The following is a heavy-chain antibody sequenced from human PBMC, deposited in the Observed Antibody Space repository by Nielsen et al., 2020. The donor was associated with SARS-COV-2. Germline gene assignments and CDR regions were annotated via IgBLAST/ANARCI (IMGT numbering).Heavy chain of an antibody. Sequence: GESLKISCVVSGFNFRGYWMTWVRQAPGKGLEWVSYIWYDGSNKYYTDSVKGRFTVSRDNSKRTLYLQMNSLRAEDTAVYYCARVGSYGDPEYLDYWGQGALVTVSS. CDR2: IWYDGSNK. V-gene: IGHV3-33*08. J-gene: IGHJ4*02. CDR1: GFNFRGYW. D-gene: IGHD4/OR15-4a*01. CDR3: ARVGSYGDPEYLDY.